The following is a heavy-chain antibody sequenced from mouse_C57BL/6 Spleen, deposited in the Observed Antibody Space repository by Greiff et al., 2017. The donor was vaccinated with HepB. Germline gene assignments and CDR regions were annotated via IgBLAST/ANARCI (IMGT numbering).Heavy chain of an antibody. CDR3: ARHYSNYVTYAMDY. D-gene: IGHD2-5*01. J-gene: IGHJ4*01. Sequence: EVMLVESGGGLVKPGGSLKLSCAASGFTFSDYGMHWVRQAPEKGLEWVAYISSGSSTIYYADTVKGRFTISRDNAKNTLFLQMTSLRSEDTAMYYCARHYSNYVTYAMDYWGQGTSVTVSS. CDR2: ISSGSSTI. V-gene: IGHV5-17*01. CDR1: GFTFSDYG.